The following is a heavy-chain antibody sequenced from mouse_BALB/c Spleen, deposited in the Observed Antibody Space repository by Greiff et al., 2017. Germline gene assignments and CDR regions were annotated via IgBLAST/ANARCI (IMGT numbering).Heavy chain of an antibody. CDR1: GFAFSSYD. CDR3: ARRESYAIDY. J-gene: IGHJ4*01. CDR2: ISSGGGST. V-gene: IGHV5-12-1*01. Sequence: EVKLEESGGGLVKPGGSLKLSCAASGFAFSSYDMSWVRQTPEKRLEWVAYISSGGGSTYYPDTVKGRFTISRDNAKNTLYLQMSSLMSEDTAMYYCARRESYAIDYWGQGTSVTGSS.